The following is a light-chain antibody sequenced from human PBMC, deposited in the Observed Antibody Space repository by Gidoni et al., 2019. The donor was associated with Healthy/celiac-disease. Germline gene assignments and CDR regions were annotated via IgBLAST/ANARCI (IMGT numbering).Light chain of an antibody. V-gene: IGLV1-51*01. Sequence: QSVLTQPPSVSAAPGQKVTISCSGSSPNIGNNYVSWYQQLPGTAPKLLIYDNNKRPSGIPDRFSGAKSGTSATLGITGLQTGDEADYYCGTWDSSLSAHVFGTGTKVTVL. CDR1: SPNIGNNY. CDR2: DNN. J-gene: IGLJ1*01. CDR3: GTWDSSLSAHV.